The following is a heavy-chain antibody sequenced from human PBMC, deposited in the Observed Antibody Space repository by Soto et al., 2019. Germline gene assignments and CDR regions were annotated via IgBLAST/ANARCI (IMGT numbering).Heavy chain of an antibody. CDR3: AKDRGSYGNLHWYLDL. D-gene: IGHD3-10*01. CDR2: ISGSDGGA. Sequence: EVHLLESGGGLVQPGGSLRLSCAASELSSSNHAMTWVRQAPGKGLEWVSGISGSDGGAYYADSVKGRFTISRDNSRSTLYLQMNSLRVEDTAVYYCAKDRGSYGNLHWYLDLWGRGTLVSVSS. CDR1: ELSSSNHA. V-gene: IGHV3-23*01. J-gene: IGHJ2*01.